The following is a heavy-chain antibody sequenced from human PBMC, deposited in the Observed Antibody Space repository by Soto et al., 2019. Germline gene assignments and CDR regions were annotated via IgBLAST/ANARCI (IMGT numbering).Heavy chain of an antibody. CDR3: ARHIGSGWIAGYYGMDV. CDR1: GYSFTSYW. CDR2: IYPGDSDT. J-gene: IGHJ6*02. D-gene: IGHD6-19*01. Sequence: SGESLKISCKGSGYSFTSYWIGWVRQMPGKGLEWMGIIYPGDSDTRYSPSFQGQVTISADKSISTAYLQWSSLKASDTAMYYCARHIGSGWIAGYYGMDVCGQGTTVTVSS. V-gene: IGHV5-51*01.